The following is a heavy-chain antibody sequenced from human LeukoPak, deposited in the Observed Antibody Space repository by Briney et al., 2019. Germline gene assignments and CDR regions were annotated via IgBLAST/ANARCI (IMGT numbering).Heavy chain of an antibody. CDR1: GFTSRNSV. V-gene: IGHV3-23*01. J-gene: IGHJ6*04. CDR2: SDTDGDT. CDR3: AELGITMIGGV. Sequence: GGSLRLSCAASGFTSRNSVMSWVRQPPGKGLEWVSSSDTDGDTQYADSVKGRFTISRDNAKNSLYLQMNSLRAEDTAVYYCAELGITMIGGVWGKGTTVTISS. D-gene: IGHD3-10*02.